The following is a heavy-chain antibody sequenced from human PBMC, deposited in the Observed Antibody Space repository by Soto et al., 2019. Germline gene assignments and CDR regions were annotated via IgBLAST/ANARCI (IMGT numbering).Heavy chain of an antibody. V-gene: IGHV4-30-2*01. CDR3: ARDSLTGNWFDP. J-gene: IGHJ5*02. CDR1: GGSISSGGYS. Sequence: SETLSLTCAVSGGSISSGGYSWNWIRQPPGKGLEWIGYIYHSGGILYNPSLKSRVTISVDRSKNHFSLTLTTVTAADTAIYYCARDSLTGNWFDPWGQGTLVTVSS. D-gene: IGHD2-8*02. CDR2: IYHSGGI.